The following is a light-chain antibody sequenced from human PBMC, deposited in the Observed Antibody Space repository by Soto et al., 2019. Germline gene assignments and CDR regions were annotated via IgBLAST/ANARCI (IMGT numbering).Light chain of an antibody. CDR1: SSDVGGYNY. CDR2: EVS. V-gene: IGLV2-8*01. Sequence: QSVLTQPPSASGSPGQSVTISCTGTSSDVGGYNYVSWYQQHPGKAPKLMIYEVSERPSGVPDRFSGSKSSNTASLTVSGLQAEDEGDYYCATWDDSRNGYVFGPGTKSPS. J-gene: IGLJ1*01. CDR3: ATWDDSRNGYV.